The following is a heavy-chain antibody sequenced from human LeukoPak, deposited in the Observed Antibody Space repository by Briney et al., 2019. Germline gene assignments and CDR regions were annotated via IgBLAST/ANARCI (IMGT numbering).Heavy chain of an antibody. CDR3: ARSPAQTDHYYYMDV. V-gene: IGHV1-18*01. CDR1: GYTFTTYG. CDR2: ISAYNGNT. D-gene: IGHD2-2*01. Sequence: ASVKVSCKASGYTFTTYGISWVRQAPGQGLEWMGCISAYNGNTNYAQKLQGIVTMTTDTSTSTAYMELRSLRSDDTAVYYCARSPAQTDHYYYMDVWGKGTTVTISS. J-gene: IGHJ6*03.